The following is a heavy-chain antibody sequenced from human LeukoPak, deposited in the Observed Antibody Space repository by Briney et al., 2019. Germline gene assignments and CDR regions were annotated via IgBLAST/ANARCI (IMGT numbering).Heavy chain of an antibody. J-gene: IGHJ4*02. Sequence: PGRSLRLSCTASGFTFGDYAMSWVRQAPGKGLEWVGFIRSKAYGGTTEYAASVKGRFTISRDDSKSIAYLQMNSLKTEDTAVYFCARYCYESSGMDLDYWGQGTLVTVSS. CDR2: IRSKAYGGTT. D-gene: IGHD3-22*01. CDR1: GFTFGDYA. CDR3: ARYCYESSGMDLDY. V-gene: IGHV3-49*04.